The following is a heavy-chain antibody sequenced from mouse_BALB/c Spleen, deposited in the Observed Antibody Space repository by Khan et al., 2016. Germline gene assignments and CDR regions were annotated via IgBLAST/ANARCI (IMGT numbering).Heavy chain of an antibody. J-gene: IGHJ3*01. CDR3: ASGGDYGGFTY. V-gene: IGHV9-3-1*01. CDR2: INTYIGEP. CDR1: GYTFTNYG. D-gene: IGHD2-13*01. Sequence: QIQLVQSGPELKKPGEIVKISCKASGYTFTNYGMNWVKQAPGKGLKWMGWINTYIGEPTYADDFKGRFAFSLETSASTAYLQINNLKKDDTATYFCASGGDYGGFTYWGQGTLVTVSA.